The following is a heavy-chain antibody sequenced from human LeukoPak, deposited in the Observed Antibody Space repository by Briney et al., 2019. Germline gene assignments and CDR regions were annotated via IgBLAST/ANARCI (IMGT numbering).Heavy chain of an antibody. CDR1: GYTFTGYY. CDR2: INPNSGGT. CDR3: ARMHPYTRLLWFGEDGMDV. J-gene: IGHJ6*02. V-gene: IGHV1-2*02. D-gene: IGHD3-10*01. Sequence: ASVKVSCKASGYTFTGYYMHWVRQAPGQGLEWMGWINPNSGGTNYAQKFQGRVTMTRDTSISTAYMGLSRLRSDDTAVYYCARMHPYTRLLWFGEDGMDVWGQGTTVTVSS.